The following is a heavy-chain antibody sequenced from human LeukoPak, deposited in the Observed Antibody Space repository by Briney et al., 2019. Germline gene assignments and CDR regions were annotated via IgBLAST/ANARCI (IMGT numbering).Heavy chain of an antibody. J-gene: IGHJ3*02. CDR2: INSGSYTI. CDR1: GFRLGSYS. CDR3: ARVLLERPGIDSFDM. Sequence: GGSLRLSCGASGFRLGSYSMDWVRQAPGKGLEWVSHINSGSYTIYYADSVKGRFTISRDNAGNSLYLQMNSLRDEDTAVYYCARVLLERPGIDSFDMWGQGTMVAVSS. D-gene: IGHD1-1*01. V-gene: IGHV3-48*02.